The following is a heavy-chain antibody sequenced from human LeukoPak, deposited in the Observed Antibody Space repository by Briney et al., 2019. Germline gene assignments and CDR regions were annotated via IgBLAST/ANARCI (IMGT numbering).Heavy chain of an antibody. CDR1: GYTXTSYG. CDR3: ARLGIAVAGTYYYYGMDV. D-gene: IGHD6-19*01. J-gene: IGHJ6*02. CDR2: ISAYNGNT. Sequence: ASVKVSCKASGYTXTSYGISWVRQAPGQGLEWMGWISAYNGNTNYAQKLQGRVTMTTDTSTSTAYMELRSLRSDDTAVYYCARLGIAVAGTYYYYGMDVWGQGTTVTVSS. V-gene: IGHV1-18*01.